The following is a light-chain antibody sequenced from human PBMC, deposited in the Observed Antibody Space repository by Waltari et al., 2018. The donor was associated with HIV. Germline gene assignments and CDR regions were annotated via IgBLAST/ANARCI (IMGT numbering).Light chain of an antibody. CDR3: ATWDDNLSGWV. CDR2: RNN. J-gene: IGLJ3*02. V-gene: IGLV1-47*01. CDR1: RSDIGSNY. Sequence: QSVLTQPPSASGTPGQRVTISCSGARSDIGSNYVYWYQQLQGTAPKLLIDRNNQRPSGVPDRFSASKSGTSASLAISGLRSEDEADYYCATWDDNLSGWVFGGGTKLTVL.